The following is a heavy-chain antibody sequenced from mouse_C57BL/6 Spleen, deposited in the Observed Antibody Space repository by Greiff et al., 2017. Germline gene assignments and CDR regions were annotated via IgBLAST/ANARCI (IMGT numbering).Heavy chain of an antibody. V-gene: IGHV1-59*01. CDR3: ARGAYYSNSGGGFFDY. J-gene: IGHJ2*01. Sequence: QVQLQQPGAELVRPGTSVKLSCKASGYTFTSYWMHWVKQRPGQGLEWIGVIDPSDSYTNYNQKFKGKATLTVDTSSSTAYMQLSSLTSEDSAVYYCARGAYYSNSGGGFFDYWGQGTTLTVSS. CDR2: IDPSDSYT. CDR1: GYTFTSYW. D-gene: IGHD2-5*01.